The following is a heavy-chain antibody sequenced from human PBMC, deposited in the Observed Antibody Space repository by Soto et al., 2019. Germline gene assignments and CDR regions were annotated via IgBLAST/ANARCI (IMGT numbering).Heavy chain of an antibody. CDR3: TTGEIVVVPAAMPYYYMDV. V-gene: IGHV3-15*01. CDR1: GFTFSNAW. D-gene: IGHD2-2*01. J-gene: IGHJ6*03. CDR2: IKSKTDGGTT. Sequence: GGSLRLSCAASGFTFSNAWMSWVRQAPGKGLEWVGRIKSKTDGGTTDYAAPVKGRFTISRDDSKNTLYLQMNSLKTEDTAVYYCTTGEIVVVPAAMPYYYMDVWGKGTTVTVSS.